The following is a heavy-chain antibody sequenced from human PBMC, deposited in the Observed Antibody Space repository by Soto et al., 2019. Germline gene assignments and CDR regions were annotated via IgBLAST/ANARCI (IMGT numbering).Heavy chain of an antibody. CDR2: IWYDGSNK. CDR3: ARGSYYDSSGSYWAFDY. V-gene: IGHV3-33*01. J-gene: IGHJ4*02. CDR1: GFTFSSYG. D-gene: IGHD3-22*01. Sequence: QVQLVESGGGVVQPGRSLRLSCVASGFTFSSYGMHWVRQAPGKGLEWVAVIWYDGSNKYYADSVKGRFTISRDNSKNTLFRQMNSLRAEDTAVYYCARGSYYDSSGSYWAFDYWGQGTLVTVSS.